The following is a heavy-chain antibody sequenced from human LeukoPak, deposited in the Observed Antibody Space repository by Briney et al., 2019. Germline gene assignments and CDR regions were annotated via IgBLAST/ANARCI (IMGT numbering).Heavy chain of an antibody. D-gene: IGHD3-3*01. V-gene: IGHV4-4*07. CDR2: IYTSGST. J-gene: IGHJ6*03. CDR3: ASQLWSGYYHYYMDV. CDR1: GGSISSYY. Sequence: SETLSLTCTVSGGSISSYYWSWIRQPAGKGLEWIGRIYTSGSTNYNPSLKSRVTISVDKSKNQFSLKLSSVTAADTAVYYCASQLWSGYYHYYMDVWGKGTTVTVSS.